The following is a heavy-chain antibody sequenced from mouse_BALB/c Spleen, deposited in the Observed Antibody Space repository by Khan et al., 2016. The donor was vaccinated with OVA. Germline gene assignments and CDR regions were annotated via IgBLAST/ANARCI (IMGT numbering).Heavy chain of an antibody. D-gene: IGHD1-1*01. CDR3: DNHGISSAWFSY. V-gene: IGHV1-7*01. Sequence: VQLQESGAELAKPGASVKMSCRASGYTFTNYWMHWVKQRPGQGLEWIGYINPSTGYTEYNQKFKDKATLTADKSSSTAYMQLSSLTYEDSAVYYCDNHGISSAWFSYWGQGTLVTVSA. CDR2: INPSTGYT. J-gene: IGHJ3*01. CDR1: GYTFTNYW.